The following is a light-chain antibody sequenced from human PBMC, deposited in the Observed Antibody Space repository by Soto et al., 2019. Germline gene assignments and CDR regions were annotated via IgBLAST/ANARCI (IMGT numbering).Light chain of an antibody. Sequence: QSALTQPASVSGSPGQSITISCTGTSSDVGGYNYVSWDQQHPGKAPKLMISTVNIRPSGVSNRSPCSKSGNTASLTISGLQAADESAESCNSYRSNTADVFGAGTKLTVL. CDR1: SSDVGGYNY. V-gene: IGLV2-14*01. J-gene: IGLJ2*01. CDR2: TVN. CDR3: NSYRSNTADV.